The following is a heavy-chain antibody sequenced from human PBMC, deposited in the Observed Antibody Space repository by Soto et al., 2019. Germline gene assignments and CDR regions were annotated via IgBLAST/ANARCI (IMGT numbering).Heavy chain of an antibody. D-gene: IGHD6-19*01. CDR2: ISYDGSNK. J-gene: IGHJ4*02. CDR1: GFTFSSYA. CDR3: ARIYSSGWPEERAPFDY. V-gene: IGHV3-30-3*01. Sequence: PGGSLRLSCAASGFTFSSYAMHWVRQAPGKGLEWVAVISYDGSNKYYADSVKGRFTISRDNSKNTLYLQMNSLRAEDTAVYYCARIYSSGWPEERAPFDYWGQGTLVTVSS.